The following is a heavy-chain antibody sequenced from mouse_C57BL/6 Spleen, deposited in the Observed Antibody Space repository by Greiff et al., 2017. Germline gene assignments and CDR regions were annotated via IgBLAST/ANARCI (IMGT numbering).Heavy chain of an antibody. CDR3: GRSYGSGYEGYFGD. D-gene: IGHD1-1*01. CDR1: GYTFTSYW. V-gene: IGHV1-50*01. Sequence: QVQLQQPGAELVKPGASVKLSCKASGYTFTSYWMQWVKQRPGQGLEWIGEIDPSDSYTNYNQKFKGKATLTVDTSSTTAYMQLSSLPSEDSAVYYCGRSYGSGYEGYFGDWGQGTTLTVSS. J-gene: IGHJ2*01. CDR2: IDPSDSYT.